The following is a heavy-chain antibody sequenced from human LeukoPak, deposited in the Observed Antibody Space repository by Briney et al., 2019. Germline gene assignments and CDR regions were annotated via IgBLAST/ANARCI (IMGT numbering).Heavy chain of an antibody. Sequence: ASVKVSCKASGYTFTNYYMHWVRQAPGQGLEWMGWMNPNSGNTGYAQKFQGRVTMTRNTSISTAYMELSSLRSEDTAVYYCARGAMARGGWGQGTLVTVSS. CDR3: ARGAMARGG. CDR2: MNPNSGNT. J-gene: IGHJ4*02. V-gene: IGHV1-8*02. CDR1: GYTFTNYY. D-gene: IGHD5-18*01.